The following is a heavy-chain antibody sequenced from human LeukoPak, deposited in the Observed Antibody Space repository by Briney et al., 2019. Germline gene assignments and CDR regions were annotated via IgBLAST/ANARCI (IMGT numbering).Heavy chain of an antibody. J-gene: IGHJ4*02. CDR3: ARDKYSSSSGGFDY. CDR2: IYSGGST. Sequence: GGSLRLSCAASGFTVSSNYMSWVRQAPGKGLEWVSVIYSGGSTYYADSVKGRFTISRDNSKNTLYLQMNSLRAEDTAVYYCARDKYSSSSGGFDYWGQGTLVTVSS. D-gene: IGHD6-6*01. V-gene: IGHV3-53*01. CDR1: GFTVSSNY.